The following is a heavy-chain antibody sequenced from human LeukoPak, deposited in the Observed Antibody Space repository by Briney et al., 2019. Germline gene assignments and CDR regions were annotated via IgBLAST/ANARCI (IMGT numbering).Heavy chain of an antibody. CDR2: ISSSGSTI. CDR3: AKVGGLLWFGESDYYFNY. V-gene: IGHV3-11*04. J-gene: IGHJ4*02. CDR1: GFTFSDYY. Sequence: GGSLRLSCAASGFTFSDYYMSWIRQAPGKGLEWVSYISSSGSTIYYADSVKGRFTISRDNAKNSLYLQMNSLRAEDTAVYYCAKVGGLLWFGESDYYFNYWGQGTLVTVSS. D-gene: IGHD3-10*01.